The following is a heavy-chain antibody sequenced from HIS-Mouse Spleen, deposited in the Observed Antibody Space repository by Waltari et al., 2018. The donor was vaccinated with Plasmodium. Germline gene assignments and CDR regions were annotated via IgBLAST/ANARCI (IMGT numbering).Heavy chain of an antibody. CDR3: AKDRRSSSWYVDY. J-gene: IGHJ4*02. V-gene: IGHV3-30*18. CDR2: ISYDGSNK. Sequence: QVRLVEAAGGVVNPGRSQRLSCAASAFTFGSYVLTWARRAPGKGLEWVAVISYDGSNKYYADSVKGRFTISRDNSKNTLYLQMNSLRAEDTAVYYCAKDRRSSSWYVDYWGQGTLVTVSS. CDR1: AFTFGSYV. D-gene: IGHD6-13*01.